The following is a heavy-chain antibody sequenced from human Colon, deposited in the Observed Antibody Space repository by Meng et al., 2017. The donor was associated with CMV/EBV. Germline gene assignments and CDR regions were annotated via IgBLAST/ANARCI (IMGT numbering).Heavy chain of an antibody. V-gene: IGHV5-51*01. J-gene: IGHJ3*02. Sequence: GESLKISCQGSEYTYTAFWIGWVRQRPGKGLEWMGIIYPEDSDTRYSPSFHGQVSISVDKSIRTAYLQWGSLKASDTAMYYCALVKDTYAQRGPFDIWGQGTMVTVSS. CDR2: IYPEDSDT. D-gene: IGHD2-2*01. CDR3: ALVKDTYAQRGPFDI. CDR1: EYTYTAFW.